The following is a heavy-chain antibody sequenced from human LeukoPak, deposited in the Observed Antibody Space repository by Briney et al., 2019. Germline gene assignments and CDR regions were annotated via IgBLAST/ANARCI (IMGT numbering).Heavy chain of an antibody. CDR2: ISTTSSSTI. V-gene: IGHV3-48*01. J-gene: IGHJ4*02. CDR1: GFTFSGYS. CDR3: ATERVSSGYHFDY. D-gene: IGHD3-22*01. Sequence: GGSLRLSCAASGFTFSGYSMNWVRQAPGKGLEWVSDISTTSSSTIYYAESVKGRFTISRVNDKNSLYLQMDSVRAEDTYVYYCATERVSSGYHFDYWGQGTLVTVSS.